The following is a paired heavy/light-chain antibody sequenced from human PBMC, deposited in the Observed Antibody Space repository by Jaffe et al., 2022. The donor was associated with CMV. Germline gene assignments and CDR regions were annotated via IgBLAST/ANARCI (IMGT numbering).Heavy chain of an antibody. V-gene: IGHV1-2*02. CDR1: AYTFTDYF. Sequence: QVQLVQSGAEVKKPGASVKVSCRASAYTFTDYFVHWVRQAPGQGLEWMGWINPNSGDTNYAQNFQGRVTMTRDTSISKAYMELSRLRSDDTAVYYCARDPGATRGVRKAFYGMDVWGQGTTVTVSS. CDR3: ARDPGATRGVRKAFYGMDV. J-gene: IGHJ6*02. CDR2: INPNSGDT. D-gene: IGHD2-8*01.
Light chain of an antibody. J-gene: IGLJ3*02. V-gene: IGLV1-47*01. CDR1: SSNIGGNY. Sequence: QSVLTQPPSASGTPGQRVTISCSGSSSNIGGNYVYWYQQLPETAPKLLIYRNNQRPSGVPDRFSGSKSGTSASLAISGLRSEDEAAYYCAAWDDSLSGWVFGGGTKLTVL. CDR2: RNN. CDR3: AAWDDSLSGWV.